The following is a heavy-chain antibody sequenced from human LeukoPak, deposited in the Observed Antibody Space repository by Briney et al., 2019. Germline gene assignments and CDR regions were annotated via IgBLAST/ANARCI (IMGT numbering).Heavy chain of an antibody. CDR1: GYTFTSYY. Sequence: ASVKVSCKASGYTFTSYYMHWVRQAPGQGLEWMGIINPSGGSTSYAQKFQGRVTMTRDTSMSTTYMELSRLRYDDTAIYYCARGDYVHAFDIWGQGTMVTVSS. CDR3: ARGDYVHAFDI. D-gene: IGHD4-17*01. CDR2: INPSGGST. J-gene: IGHJ3*02. V-gene: IGHV1-46*01.